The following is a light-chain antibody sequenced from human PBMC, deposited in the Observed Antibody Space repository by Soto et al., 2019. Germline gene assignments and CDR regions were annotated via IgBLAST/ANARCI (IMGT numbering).Light chain of an antibody. J-gene: IGKJ2*01. Sequence: DIQMTQSPSSLSASVGDRVTITCRASQSISSYLTWYQKKPGKAPKLLIYAAFSLQSGVPSRFSGSGSGTDFTLTISSLQPEDFATYYCQQSYSTPRTFGQGTKLEIK. V-gene: IGKV1-39*01. CDR3: QQSYSTPRT. CDR2: AAF. CDR1: QSISSY.